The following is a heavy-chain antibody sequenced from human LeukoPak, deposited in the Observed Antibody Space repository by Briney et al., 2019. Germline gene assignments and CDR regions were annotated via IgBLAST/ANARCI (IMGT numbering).Heavy chain of an antibody. CDR3: ARDDSSWYFRFDY. CDR2: ISSTSSYI. D-gene: IGHD6-13*01. V-gene: IGHV3-21*01. Sequence: GGSLRLSCAVSGFTFRAYRMNWVRQAPGKGLEWVSSISSTSSYIYYADSLKGRFTISRDNAKSSLYLQMHSLRAEDTAVYYCARDDSSWYFRFDYWGQGTLVTVSS. J-gene: IGHJ4*02. CDR1: GFTFRAYR.